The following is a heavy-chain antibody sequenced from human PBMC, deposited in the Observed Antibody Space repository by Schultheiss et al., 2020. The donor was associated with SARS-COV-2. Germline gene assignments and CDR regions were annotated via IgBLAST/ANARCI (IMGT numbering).Heavy chain of an antibody. CDR1: GGSISSGGYY. CDR3: ARGSNTYYYDSSGLD. D-gene: IGHD3-22*01. CDR2: IYTSGST. J-gene: IGHJ4*02. Sequence: SETLSLSCTVSGGSISSGGYYWSWIRQHPGKGLEWIGRIYTSGSTYYNPSLKSRVTISVDTSKNQFSLKLSSVTAADTAVYYCARGSNTYYYDSSGLDWGQGTLVTVSS. V-gene: IGHV4-31*03.